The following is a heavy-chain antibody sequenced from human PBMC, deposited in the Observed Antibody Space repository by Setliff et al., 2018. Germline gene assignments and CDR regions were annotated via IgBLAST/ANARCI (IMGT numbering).Heavy chain of an antibody. J-gene: IGHJ4*02. D-gene: IGHD3-22*01. Sequence: SETLSLTCTVSGDSISRSTYYWGWIRQSPGKGLDWIGTVDHSGNTFYNPSLKSRVTISVDTSKNQFSPKLTSVSAADTAVYYCARRDSTGFYGYSFDFWGQGTLVTVSS. CDR2: VDHSGNT. CDR3: ARRDSTGFYGYSFDF. CDR1: GDSISRSTYY. V-gene: IGHV4-39*01.